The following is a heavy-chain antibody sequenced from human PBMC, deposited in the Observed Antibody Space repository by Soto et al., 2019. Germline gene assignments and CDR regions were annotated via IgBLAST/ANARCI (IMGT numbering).Heavy chain of an antibody. CDR2: ISYDGSNK. CDR1: GFTFSSYA. J-gene: IGHJ4*02. D-gene: IGHD3-16*01. V-gene: IGHV3-30-3*01. Sequence: QVQLVESGGGVVQPGRSLRLSCAASGFTFSSYAMHWVRQAPGKGLEWVAVISYDGSNKYYADSVKGRFTISRDNSKNTLYLQMNRLRAEETAVYYCARAYEGDYFDYWGQGTLVTVSS. CDR3: ARAYEGDYFDY.